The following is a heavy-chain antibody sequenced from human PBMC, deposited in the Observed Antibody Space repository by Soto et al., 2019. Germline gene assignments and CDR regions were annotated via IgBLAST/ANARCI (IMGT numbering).Heavy chain of an antibody. CDR2: IYYSGST. J-gene: IGHJ5*02. D-gene: IGHD4-17*01. Sequence: PSETLSLTCTVSGGSISSYYWSWIRQPPGKGLEWIGYIYYSGSTNYNPSLKSRVTISVDTSKNQFSLKLSSVTAADTAVYYCARAPHYGDYVPFEPWGQGTLVTVSS. V-gene: IGHV4-59*01. CDR1: GGSISSYY. CDR3: ARAPHYGDYVPFEP.